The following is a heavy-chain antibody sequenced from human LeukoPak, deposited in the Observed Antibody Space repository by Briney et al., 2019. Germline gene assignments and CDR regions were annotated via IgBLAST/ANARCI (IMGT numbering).Heavy chain of an antibody. CDR2: ISAYNGNT. CDR1: GYTFTSYG. CDR3: ARDITYGGRGYFDY. J-gene: IGHJ4*02. Sequence: ASVKVSCKASGYTFTSYGISWVRQAPGQGLEWMGRISAYNGNTNYAQKLQGRVTMTTDTSTSTAYMELRSLRSDDTAVYYCARDITYGGRGYFDYWGQGTLVTVSS. D-gene: IGHD4-23*01. V-gene: IGHV1-18*01.